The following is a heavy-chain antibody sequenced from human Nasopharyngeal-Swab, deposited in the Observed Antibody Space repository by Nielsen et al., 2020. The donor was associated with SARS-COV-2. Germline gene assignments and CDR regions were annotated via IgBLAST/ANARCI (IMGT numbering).Heavy chain of an antibody. V-gene: IGHV3-33*08. CDR1: GFTFSSYA. J-gene: IGHJ6*02. D-gene: IGHD2-15*01. Sequence: GESLKISCAASGFTFSSYAMHWVRQAPGKGLEWVAVIWYDGSNKYYADSVKGRFTISRDNSKNTLYLQMNSLRAEDTAVYYCARHPGYCSGGSCYYYYGMDVWGQGTTVTVSS. CDR3: ARHPGYCSGGSCYYYYGMDV. CDR2: IWYDGSNK.